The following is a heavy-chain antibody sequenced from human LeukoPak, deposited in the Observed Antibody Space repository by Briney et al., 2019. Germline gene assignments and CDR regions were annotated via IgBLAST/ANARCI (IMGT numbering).Heavy chain of an antibody. CDR2: INHSGST. V-gene: IGHV4-34*01. D-gene: IGHD2-15*01. J-gene: IGHJ6*03. Sequence: SETLSLTCAVYGGSSSGYYWSWIRQPPGKGLEWIGEINHSGSTNYNPSLKSRVTISVDTSKNQFSLKLSSETAADTAVYYCARWVRYSLYYYMDVWGKGTTVTVSS. CDR3: ARWVRYSLYYYMDV. CDR1: GGSSSGYY.